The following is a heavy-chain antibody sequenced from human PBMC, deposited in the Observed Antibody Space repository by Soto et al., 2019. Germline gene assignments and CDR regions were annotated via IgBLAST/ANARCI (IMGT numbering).Heavy chain of an antibody. CDR1: GFTFSSYG. Sequence: GGSLRLSCAASGFTFSSYGMHWVRQAPGKGLEWVAVISYDGSNKYYADSVKGRFTISRDNSKNTLYLQMNSLRAEDTAVYYCAKRSGKTGPDAFDIWGQGTMVTVSS. D-gene: IGHD7-27*01. J-gene: IGHJ3*02. CDR3: AKRSGKTGPDAFDI. CDR2: ISYDGSNK. V-gene: IGHV3-30*18.